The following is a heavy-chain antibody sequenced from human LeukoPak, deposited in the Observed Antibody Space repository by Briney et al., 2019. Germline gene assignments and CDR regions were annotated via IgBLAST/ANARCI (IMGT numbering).Heavy chain of an antibody. CDR2: IYYSGST. CDR1: GGSISSYY. CDR3: ARARGYIAAAGKFFYMDV. V-gene: IGHV4-59*01. Sequence: SGTLSLTCTVSGGSISSYYWSWIRQPPGKGLEWIGYIYYSGSTNYNPSLKSRVTISVDTSKNQFSLKLSSVTAADTAVYYCARARGYIAAAGKFFYMDVWGKGTTVTVSS. D-gene: IGHD6-13*01. J-gene: IGHJ6*03.